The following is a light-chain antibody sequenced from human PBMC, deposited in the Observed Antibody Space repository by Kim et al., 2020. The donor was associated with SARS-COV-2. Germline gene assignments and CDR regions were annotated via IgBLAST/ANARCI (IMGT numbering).Light chain of an antibody. J-gene: IGKJ1*01. CDR2: AAS. Sequence: AAVGDRVTITCRASQSINKYLNWYQQKPGKAPKLLIYAASSLQSGVPSRFSGSGSGTEFILTISSLQPEDSATYFCQQSYSTLWTFGQGTKVDIK. V-gene: IGKV1-39*01. CDR1: QSINKY. CDR3: QQSYSTLWT.